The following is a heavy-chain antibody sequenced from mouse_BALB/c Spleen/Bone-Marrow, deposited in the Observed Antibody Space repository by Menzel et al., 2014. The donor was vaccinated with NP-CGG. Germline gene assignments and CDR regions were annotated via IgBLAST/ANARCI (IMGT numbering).Heavy chain of an antibody. V-gene: IGHV10-1*02. CDR1: GFTFNTYA. CDR2: IRSKGNNYAT. J-gene: IGHJ4*01. CDR3: VRHMDY. Sequence: EVQGVESGGGLVQPKGSLKLSCAASGFTFNTYAMNWVRQAPGKGLEWVARIRSKGNNYATYYGDSVKDRSTISRDDSQNMLYLQMNNLKTEDTAMYYCVRHMDYWGQGTSVIVSS.